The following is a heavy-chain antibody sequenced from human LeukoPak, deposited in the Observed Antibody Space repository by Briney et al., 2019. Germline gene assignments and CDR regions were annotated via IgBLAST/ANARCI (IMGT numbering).Heavy chain of an antibody. CDR3: ARVRYNWNYGEFDY. CDR1: GGSISSYY. J-gene: IGHJ4*02. D-gene: IGHD1-7*01. CDR2: INHSGST. V-gene: IGHV4-34*01. Sequence: PSETLSLTCTVSGGSISSYYWSWIRQPPGKGLEWIGEINHSGSTNYNPSLKSRVTISVDTSKNQFSLKLSSVTAADTAVYYCARVRYNWNYGEFDYWGQGTLVTVSS.